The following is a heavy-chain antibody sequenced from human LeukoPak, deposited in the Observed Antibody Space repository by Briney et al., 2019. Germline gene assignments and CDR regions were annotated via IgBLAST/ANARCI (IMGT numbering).Heavy chain of an antibody. CDR2: IRSKANSYAT. CDR1: GFTFSGSA. J-gene: IGHJ6*03. D-gene: IGHD6-19*01. CDR3: TRHSYSSGWYGYYYYMDV. V-gene: IGHV3-73*01. Sequence: GGSLRLSCAASGFTFSGSAMHWVRQASGKGLEWVGRIRSKANSYATAYAASVKGRFTISRDDSKNTPYLQMNSLKTEDTAVYYCTRHSYSSGWYGYYYYMDVWGKGTTVTVSS.